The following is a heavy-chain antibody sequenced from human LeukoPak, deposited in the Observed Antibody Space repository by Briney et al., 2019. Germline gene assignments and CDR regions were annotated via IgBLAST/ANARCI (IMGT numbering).Heavy chain of an antibody. CDR1: GFTLSTYA. V-gene: IGHV3-23*01. Sequence: GGSLRLSCAASGFTLSTYAMSWVRQTPGKGLEWVSAISGSGGSTYYADSVKGRFTISRDNSKNTLFLQMNSLRAEDTAVYFCAKDSRDFVVVPSAVPDYWGQGTLVTVSS. J-gene: IGHJ4*02. D-gene: IGHD2-2*01. CDR3: AKDSRDFVVVPSAVPDY. CDR2: ISGSGGST.